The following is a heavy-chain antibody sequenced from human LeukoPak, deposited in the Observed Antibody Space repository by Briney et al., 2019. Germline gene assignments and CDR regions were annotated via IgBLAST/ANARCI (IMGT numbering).Heavy chain of an antibody. Sequence: PGRSLRLSCAASGFTFNNYWMSWVRQAPGKGLEWVANINQDGSTKYYVDSMKGRFTISRDNAKNSVHLQMNSLRAEDTAAYYCARIGYRGSSFDYWGQGTLVTASS. CDR2: INQDGSTK. V-gene: IGHV3-7*01. D-gene: IGHD6-6*01. CDR1: GFTFNNYW. CDR3: ARIGYRGSSFDY. J-gene: IGHJ4*02.